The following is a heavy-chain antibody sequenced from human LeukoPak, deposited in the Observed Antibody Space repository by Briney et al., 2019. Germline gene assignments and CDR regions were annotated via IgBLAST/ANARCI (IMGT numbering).Heavy chain of an antibody. CDR2: ISSSSYI. Sequence: GGSLRLSCAASGFTFSDYSMNWVRQAPGKGLEWVSSISSSSYIYYADSVKGRFTISRDNAKNSLYLQMNSLRAEDTAVYYCARDGGITMVRGVIIQSSPFDYWGQGTLVTVSS. J-gene: IGHJ4*02. D-gene: IGHD3-10*01. CDR3: ARDGGITMVRGVIIQSSPFDY. CDR1: GFTFSDYS. V-gene: IGHV3-21*01.